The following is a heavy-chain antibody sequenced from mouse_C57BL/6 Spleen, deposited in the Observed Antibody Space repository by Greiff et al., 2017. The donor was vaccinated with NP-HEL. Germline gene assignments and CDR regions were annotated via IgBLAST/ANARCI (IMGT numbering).Heavy chain of an antibody. D-gene: IGHD1-1*02. CDR1: GYAFTNYL. Sequence: QVQLQQSGAELVRPGTSVKVSCKASGYAFTNYLIEWVKQRPGQGLEWIGVINPGSGGTNYNEKFKGKATLTADKSSSTANMQLSSLTSEDSAVYFCARQVVYYYAMDYWGQGTSVTVSS. V-gene: IGHV1-54*01. J-gene: IGHJ4*01. CDR2: INPGSGGT. CDR3: ARQVVYYYAMDY.